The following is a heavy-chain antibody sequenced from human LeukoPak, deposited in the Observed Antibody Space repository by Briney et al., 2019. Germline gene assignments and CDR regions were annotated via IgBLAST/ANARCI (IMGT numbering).Heavy chain of an antibody. D-gene: IGHD1-26*01. CDR1: GFSFSSYT. V-gene: IGHV3-21*01. J-gene: IGHJ4*02. CDR3: AREATSYYVYYFDY. CDR2: ISRSSNYI. Sequence: GGSLRLSCAASGFSFSSYTMNWVRQAPGKGLEWVSCISRSSNYIYYADSVKGRFTISRDNSKNTLYLQMNSLRVEDTAVYYCAREATSYYVYYFDYWGQGTLVTVSS.